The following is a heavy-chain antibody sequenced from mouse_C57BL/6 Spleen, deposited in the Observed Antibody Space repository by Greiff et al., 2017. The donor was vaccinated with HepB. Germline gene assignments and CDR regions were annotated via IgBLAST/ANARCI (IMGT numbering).Heavy chain of an antibody. CDR1: GYAFTNYL. J-gene: IGHJ2*01. V-gene: IGHV1-54*01. CDR2: INPGSGGT. Sequence: QVQLQQSGAELVRPGTSVKVSCKASGYAFTNYLIEWVKQRPGQGLEWIGVINPGSGGTNYNEKFKGKATLTADKSSSTAYMQLSSLTSEDSAVYFCARFYYDYEGFDYWGQGTTLTVSS. CDR3: ARFYYDYEGFDY. D-gene: IGHD2-4*01.